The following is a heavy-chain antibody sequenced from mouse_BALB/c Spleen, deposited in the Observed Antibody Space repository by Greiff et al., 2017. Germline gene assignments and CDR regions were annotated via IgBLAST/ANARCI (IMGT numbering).Heavy chain of an antibody. Sequence: EVMLVESGGGLVKPGGSLKLSCAASGFTFSSYAMSWVRQSPEKRLEWVAEISSGGSYTYYPDTVTGRFTISRDNAKNTLYLEMSSLRSEDTAMYYCAMALWLRRRYYAMDYWGQGTSVTVSS. CDR1: GFTFSSYA. CDR3: AMALWLRRRYYAMDY. V-gene: IGHV5-9-4*01. J-gene: IGHJ4*01. CDR2: ISSGGSYT. D-gene: IGHD2-2*01.